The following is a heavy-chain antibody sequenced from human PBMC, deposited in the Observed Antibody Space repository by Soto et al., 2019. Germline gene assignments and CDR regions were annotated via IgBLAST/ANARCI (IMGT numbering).Heavy chain of an antibody. Sequence: SETLSLTCTVSGGSMNSHYWAWIRQPPGKGMEWIGYIYHNGALNYSPSLESRLTLSIDTSKNQFSLRLNSVTAADTAIYYCAREWERNVDYWGPVPLVTVSS. V-gene: IGHV4-59*11. CDR2: IYHNGAL. J-gene: IGHJ4*02. D-gene: IGHD1-26*01. CDR1: GGSMNSHY. CDR3: AREWERNVDY.